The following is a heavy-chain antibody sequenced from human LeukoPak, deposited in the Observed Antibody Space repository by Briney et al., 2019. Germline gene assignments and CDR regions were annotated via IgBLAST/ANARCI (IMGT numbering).Heavy chain of an antibody. D-gene: IGHD6-6*01. Sequence: KTGGSLRLSCAASGFTFSSYSITWVRQAPGKGLEWVSSISSSSSYIYYADSVKGRFTISRDNAKNSLYLQMNSLRAEDTAVYYCAREQRYSSSGGDYWGQGTLVTVSS. CDR2: ISSSSSYI. CDR3: AREQRYSSSGGDY. J-gene: IGHJ4*02. CDR1: GFTFSSYS. V-gene: IGHV3-21*01.